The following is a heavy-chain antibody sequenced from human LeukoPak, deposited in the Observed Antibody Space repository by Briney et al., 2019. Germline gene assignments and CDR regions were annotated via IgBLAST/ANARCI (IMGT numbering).Heavy chain of an antibody. D-gene: IGHD6-19*01. V-gene: IGHV3-30*02. J-gene: IGHJ4*02. CDR2: IWYDGSNK. CDR1: GFTFSSYG. CDR3: AKDLIPPDLYSSGLWDY. Sequence: AGGSLRLSCAASGFTFSSYGMHWVRQAPGKGLEWVAVIWYDGSNKYYADSVKGRFTISRDNSKNTLYLQMNGLRAEDTAVYYCAKDLIPPDLYSSGLWDYWGQGTLVTVSS.